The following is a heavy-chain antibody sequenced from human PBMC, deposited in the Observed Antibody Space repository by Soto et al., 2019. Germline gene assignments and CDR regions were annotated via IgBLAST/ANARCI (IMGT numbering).Heavy chain of an antibody. CDR1: GFTFSSYF. Sequence: QVQLVQSGADVKRPGASVKISCKATGFTFSSYFIHWMRQAPGQGLEWMGLSDPRGESTTYAPNFQGRVTLTSDTSTSTVYMELTSLRSEDTAVYYCLRQIPQIYDFWSGSKQAFDPWGQGTLVTVSS. CDR2: SDPRGEST. D-gene: IGHD3-3*01. J-gene: IGHJ5*02. V-gene: IGHV1-46*01. CDR3: LRQIPQIYDFWSGSKQAFDP.